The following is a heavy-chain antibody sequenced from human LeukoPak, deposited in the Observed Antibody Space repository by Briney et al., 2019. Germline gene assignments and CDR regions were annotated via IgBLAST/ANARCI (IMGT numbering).Heavy chain of an antibody. V-gene: IGHV4-34*01. J-gene: IGHJ2*01. D-gene: IGHD5-18*01. CDR3: ARGGAARLYWYFDL. CDR1: GGSFSGYY. Sequence: NPSETLSLTCAVYGGSFSGYYWSWIRQPPGKGLEWIGDINHSGSTNYNPSLKSRVTISVDTSKNQFSLKLSSVTAADTAVYYCARGGAARLYWYFDLWSRGTLVTVSS. CDR2: INHSGST.